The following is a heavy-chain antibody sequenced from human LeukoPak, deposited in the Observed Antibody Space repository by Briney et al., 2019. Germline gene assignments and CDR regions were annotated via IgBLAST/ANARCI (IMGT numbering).Heavy chain of an antibody. CDR1: GYTFTGYY. D-gene: IGHD3-22*01. J-gene: IGHJ4*02. Sequence: GASVKVSCKASGYTFTGYYMHWVRQAPGQGLEWMGWINPNSGGTNYAQKFQGRVTMTRDTSISTAYMELSRLRSDDTAVYYCARGVDYYDSSGYYPLDYWGQGTLVTVSS. CDR3: ARGVDYYDSSGYYPLDY. CDR2: INPNSGGT. V-gene: IGHV1-2*02.